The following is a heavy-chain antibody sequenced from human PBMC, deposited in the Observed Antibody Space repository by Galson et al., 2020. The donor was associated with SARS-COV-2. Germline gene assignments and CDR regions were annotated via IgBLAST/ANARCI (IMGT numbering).Heavy chain of an antibody. V-gene: IGHV3-7*01. CDR3: ARRGVAAPGASGWGYGMDV. D-gene: IGHD6-13*01. J-gene: IGHJ6*02. Sequence: GRPLRFSCAAPGLPFRSIWLSWVRRPPGKGLEWVANIKEDGSTQSNVDSVKGRSIVSRDNAEQSLYLQMNSLRAEDTAVYYCARRGVAAPGASGWGYGMDVWGRGTTVTVSS. CDR2: IKEDGSTQ. CDR1: GLPFRSIW.